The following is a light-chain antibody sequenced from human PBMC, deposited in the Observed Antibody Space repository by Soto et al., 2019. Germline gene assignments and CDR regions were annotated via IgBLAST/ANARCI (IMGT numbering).Light chain of an antibody. CDR2: GSS. Sequence: VALCLSRGERGSLSFRASQSVSSYLAWYQQKPRQAPRLVIYGSSSRATGIPDRFNGSGSGTNFTLSSSRLEPEAFSGYYRQQDDRSRTVGGGTKVEIK. V-gene: IGKV3-20*01. CDR3: QQDDRSRT. CDR1: QSVSSY. J-gene: IGKJ4*01.